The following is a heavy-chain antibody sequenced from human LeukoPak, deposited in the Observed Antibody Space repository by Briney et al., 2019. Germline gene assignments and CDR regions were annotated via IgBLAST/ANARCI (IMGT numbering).Heavy chain of an antibody. V-gene: IGHV3-23*01. J-gene: IGHJ4*02. CDR3: AKDSSSSWFDY. CDR1: GFTFSSYG. CDR2: ISGSAVST. D-gene: IGHD6-13*01. Sequence: GGSLRLSCAASGFTFSSYGMSWVRQAPGKGLEWVSAISGSAVSTYYADSVKGRFTISRDNSKNTLYLQMNSLRVEDTAVYYCAKDSSSSWFDYWGQGTLVTVSS.